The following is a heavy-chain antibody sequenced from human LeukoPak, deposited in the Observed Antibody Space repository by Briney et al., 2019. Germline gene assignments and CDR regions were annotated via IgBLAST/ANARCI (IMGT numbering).Heavy chain of an antibody. J-gene: IGHJ3*01. Sequence: SETLSLTCAVSEMSFSAYYWNWIRQSPGKGLEWIGEINYGGSTKYTPSLEGRGTILIDTSKNQFSLKLTSVTAADTAVYYCARGFPPGSGSRGSHAFDVWGQGTMATVSS. D-gene: IGHD6-19*01. CDR3: ARGFPPGSGSRGSHAFDV. CDR2: INYGGST. V-gene: IGHV4-34*01. CDR1: EMSFSAYY.